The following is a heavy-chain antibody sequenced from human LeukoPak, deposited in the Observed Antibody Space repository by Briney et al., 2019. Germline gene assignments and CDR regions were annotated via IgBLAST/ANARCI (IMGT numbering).Heavy chain of an antibody. CDR3: ARAGPYCPSSTCYLPAYYYYMDV. CDR1: GDSLSRGYY. Sequence: SEALSLTRAESGDSLSRGYYWGWAWKPPGKGLGGFGNFICGETTYYNPSLKTRVAISVDASKNQFSLRLTSMTAADTAVYYCARAGPYCPSSTCYLPAYYYYMDVWGKGTTVTVSS. D-gene: IGHD2-2*01. V-gene: IGHV4-38-2*01. CDR2: FICGETT. J-gene: IGHJ6*03.